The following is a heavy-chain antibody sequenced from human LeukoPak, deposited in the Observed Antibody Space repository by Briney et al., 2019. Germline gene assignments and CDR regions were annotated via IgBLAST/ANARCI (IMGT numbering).Heavy chain of an antibody. CDR1: GYSISSGYY. CDR2: IYHSGST. J-gene: IGHJ6*03. CDR3: ARDYGDDYYYYYMDV. D-gene: IGHD4-17*01. V-gene: IGHV4-38-2*02. Sequence: PSETLSLTCTVSGYSISSGYYWGWIRQPPGKGLEWIGSIYHSGSTYYNPSLKSRVTISVDTSKNQFSLKLSSVTAADTAVYYCARDYGDDYYYYYMDVWGKGTTVTVSS.